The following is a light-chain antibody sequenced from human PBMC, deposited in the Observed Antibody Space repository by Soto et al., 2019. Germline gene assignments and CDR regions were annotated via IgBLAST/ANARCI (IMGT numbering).Light chain of an antibody. CDR2: EVT. J-gene: IGLJ2*01. Sequence: QSALTQPPSASGSPGQTVTISCTGTSSDVGAYTEDSCYQQHPTKAPKLIFYEVTKRPSGVPERFSGSKSGNTASLTVSGLQDEDEADYCGSSYAGSNDVVFGGGTKLTVL. CDR3: SSYAGSNDVV. CDR1: SSDVGAYTE. V-gene: IGLV2-8*01.